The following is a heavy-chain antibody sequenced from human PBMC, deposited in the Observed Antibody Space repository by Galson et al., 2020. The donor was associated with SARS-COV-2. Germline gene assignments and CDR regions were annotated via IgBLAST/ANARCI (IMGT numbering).Heavy chain of an antibody. J-gene: IGHJ4*02. Sequence: GGSVRLSCAASEFTFSYYAMSWVRQAPGKGLEWVSGISGSGISTYYADSVKGRFTISRDNSKNTLYLQMNSLRAEDTAVYYCAKDRGDYDTFDYWGQGTLVTVSS. V-gene: IGHV3-23*01. CDR2: ISGSGIST. D-gene: IGHD4-17*01. CDR1: EFTFSYYA. CDR3: AKDRGDYDTFDY.